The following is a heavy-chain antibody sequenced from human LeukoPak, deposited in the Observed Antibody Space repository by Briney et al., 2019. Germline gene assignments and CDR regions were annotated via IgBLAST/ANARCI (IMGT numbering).Heavy chain of an antibody. J-gene: IGHJ4*02. CDR2: INPNSGGT. V-gene: IGHV1-2*02. CDR1: GYTFTGYY. CDR3: ARYYRRYCSSTSCPSYFDY. D-gene: IGHD2-2*01. Sequence: ASVKVSCKASGYTFTGYYMHWARQAPGQGLEWMGWINPNSGGTNYAQRFQGRVTMTRDTSISTAYMELSRLRSDDTAVYYCARYYRRYCSSTSCPSYFDYWGQGTLVTVSS.